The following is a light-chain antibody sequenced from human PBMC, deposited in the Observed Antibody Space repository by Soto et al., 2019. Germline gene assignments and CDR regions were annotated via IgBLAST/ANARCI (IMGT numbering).Light chain of an antibody. CDR3: QQYGSSPIT. V-gene: IGKV3-20*01. CDR2: GAS. J-gene: IGKJ5*01. CDR1: QSVSSY. Sequence: EIVLTQSPATLSLSPGERDTLSFRSSQSVSSYFAWYPQQPGQAPRLLIYGASSRATGIPDRVSGSGSGTDFTLTISRLEPEDRPVYYFQQYGSSPITFGQGTRLESK.